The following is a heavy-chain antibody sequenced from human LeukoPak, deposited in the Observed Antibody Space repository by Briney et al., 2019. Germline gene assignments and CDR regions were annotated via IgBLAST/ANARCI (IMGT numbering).Heavy chain of an antibody. V-gene: IGHV5-51*01. J-gene: IGHJ4*02. CDR1: GYSFTSYW. CDR2: IFPGDSES. CDR3: ARAAFGGTPLVPFDY. Sequence: GESLKISCKGSGYSFTSYWIVWVRQMPGRGLEWMGIIFPGDSESRYSPSFQGQVTISVDKFIRTAYLQWSSLKASDTAVYYCARAAFGGTPLVPFDYWGQGALVTVSS. D-gene: IGHD3-16*01.